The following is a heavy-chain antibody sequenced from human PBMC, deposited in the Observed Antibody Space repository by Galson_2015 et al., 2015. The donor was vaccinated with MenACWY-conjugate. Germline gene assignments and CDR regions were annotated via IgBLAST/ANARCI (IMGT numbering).Heavy chain of an antibody. D-gene: IGHD1-26*01. CDR2: IHSDGRST. V-gene: IGHV3-74*01. CDR3: ARLGGNYRTTSHFDY. CDR1: GFTFSTYW. J-gene: IGHJ4*02. Sequence: ASGFTFSTYWMHWVRQAPGKGLVWVSRIHSDGRSTSYADSVKGRFTISRDNAKNTLYLQMNSLRAEDTAVYYCARLGGNYRTTSHFDYWGQGTLVTVSS.